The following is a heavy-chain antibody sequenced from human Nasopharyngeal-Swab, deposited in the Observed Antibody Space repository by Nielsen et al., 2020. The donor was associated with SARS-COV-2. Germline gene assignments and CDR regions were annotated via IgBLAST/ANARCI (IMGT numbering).Heavy chain of an antibody. J-gene: IGHJ4*02. CDR3: TRSPGVRYFDWLSYYFDY. V-gene: IGHV3-49*02. Sequence: QPPGKGLEWVGFIRSKAYGGTTEYAASVRGRFTISRDDSKSIAYLQMNSLKTEDTAVYYCTRSPGVRYFDWLSYYFDYWGQGTLVTVSS. CDR2: IRSKAYGGTT. D-gene: IGHD3-9*01.